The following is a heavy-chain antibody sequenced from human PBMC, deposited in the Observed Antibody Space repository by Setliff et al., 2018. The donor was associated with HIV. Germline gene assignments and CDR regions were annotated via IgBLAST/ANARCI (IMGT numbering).Heavy chain of an antibody. CDR3: ARGGLLGGTWREGGYFDY. J-gene: IGHJ4*02. CDR1: INTFLNYG. D-gene: IGHD1-26*01. V-gene: IGHV1-18*01. CDR2: ISGYNGNT. Sequence: ASVKVSCKASINTFLNYGISWVRQAPGQGLEWMGWISGYNGNTNFAQKFHGRVTLTTDTSTSTAYMELRNLRSDDTAIYYCARGGLLGGTWREGGYFDYWGQGTLVTVSS.